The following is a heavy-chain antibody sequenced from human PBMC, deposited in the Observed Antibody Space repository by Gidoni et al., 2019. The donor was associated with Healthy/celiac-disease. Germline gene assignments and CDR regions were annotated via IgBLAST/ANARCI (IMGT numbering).Heavy chain of an antibody. Sequence: QVQLVQSGAEVQKPGSSVKVSCKASGGTSSSYAISWVRQAPGQGLEWMGGIIPIFGTANYAQKFQGRVTITADESTSTAYMELSSLRSEDTAVYYCAREGKVHNGSGSYYNVAYWGQGTLVTVSS. V-gene: IGHV1-69*01. CDR1: GGTSSSYA. CDR2: IIPIFGTA. CDR3: AREGKVHNGSGSYYNVAY. J-gene: IGHJ4*02. D-gene: IGHD3-10*01.